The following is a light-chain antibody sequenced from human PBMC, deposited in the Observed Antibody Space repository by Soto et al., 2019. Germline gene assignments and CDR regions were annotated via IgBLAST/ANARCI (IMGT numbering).Light chain of an antibody. V-gene: IGKV3-20*01. J-gene: IGKJ2*01. CDR2: GAS. Sequence: EIVLTQSPGTLSLSPGERTTLSCRASQSVGSSFLAWYQQKPGQAPRLLIYGASSRATGNPDRFSGSGSGTDFTLTISRLETEAFAEYYYQQYGSSPYTFGQGTKLE. CDR3: QQYGSSPYT. CDR1: QSVGSSF.